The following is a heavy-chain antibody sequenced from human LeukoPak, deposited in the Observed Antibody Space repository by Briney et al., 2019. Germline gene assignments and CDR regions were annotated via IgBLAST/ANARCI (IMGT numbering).Heavy chain of an antibody. D-gene: IGHD1-26*01. CDR3: ARDSYAPFDY. V-gene: IGHV3-21*01. CDR2: ISSGSYI. Sequence: GGSLRLSCAASGFTFRSYGMNWVRQAPGKGLEWVSSISSGSYIYYADSVKGRFTISRDNAKNSLYLQMNSLRAEDTAVYYCARDSYAPFDYWGQGTLVTVSS. CDR1: GFTFRSYG. J-gene: IGHJ4*02.